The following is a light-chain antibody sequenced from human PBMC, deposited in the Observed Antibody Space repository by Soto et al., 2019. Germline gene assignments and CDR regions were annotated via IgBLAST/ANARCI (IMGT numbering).Light chain of an antibody. CDR3: CSFAVGAALV. V-gene: IGLV2-23*01. CDR2: EGT. Sequence: QSALTQPASVSASPGQSIIISCTGTSSNVGTYDLVSWYQHHPDKAPKLIIYEGTKRPSGISSRFSGSKSGNTASLTISGLQAEDDADYYCCSFAVGAALVFGGGTKLTVL. CDR1: SSNVGTYDL. J-gene: IGLJ2*01.